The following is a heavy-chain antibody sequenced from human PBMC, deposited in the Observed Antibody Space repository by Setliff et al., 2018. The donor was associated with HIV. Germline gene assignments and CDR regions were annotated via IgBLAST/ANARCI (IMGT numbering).Heavy chain of an antibody. J-gene: IGHJ4*02. CDR1: RFTFNDYW. V-gene: IGHV3-49*04. CDR3: SINSPLSS. Sequence: PGGSLRLSCVASRFTFNDYWLSWVRQAPGKGLEWVGFIRSIAYGGTTEYAASVKGRFIISRDDSKNMAYLQMNSLKIEDTALYFCSINSPLSSWGQGTLVTVSS. CDR2: IRSIAYGGTT. D-gene: IGHD6-6*01.